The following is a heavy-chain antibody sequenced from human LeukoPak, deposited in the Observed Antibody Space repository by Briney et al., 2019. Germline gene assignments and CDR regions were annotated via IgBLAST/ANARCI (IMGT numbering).Heavy chain of an antibody. D-gene: IGHD6-19*01. CDR1: GFTFSSYG. CDR2: IWYDGSNK. CDR3: AKPYSSGWYDYFDY. J-gene: IGHJ4*02. Sequence: GGSLRLSCAASGFTFSSYGMHWVRQAPGKGLEGVAVIWYDGSNKYYADSVKGRFTISRDNSKNTLYLQMNSLRAEDTAVYYCAKPYSSGWYDYFDYWGQGTLVTVSS. V-gene: IGHV3-33*06.